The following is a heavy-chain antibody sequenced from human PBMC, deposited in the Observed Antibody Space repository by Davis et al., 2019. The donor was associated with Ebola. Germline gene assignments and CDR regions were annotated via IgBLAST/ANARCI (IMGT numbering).Heavy chain of an antibody. CDR3: ATHFGVVGLDAFDI. D-gene: IGHD3-3*01. V-gene: IGHV1-24*01. CDR1: GYTLTELS. Sequence: ASVKVSCKVSGYTLTELSMHWVRQAPGKGLEWMGGFDPEDGETIYAQKFQGRVTMTEDTSTDTAYMELSSLRSEDTAVYYCATHFGVVGLDAFDIWGQGTMVTVSS. J-gene: IGHJ3*02. CDR2: FDPEDGET.